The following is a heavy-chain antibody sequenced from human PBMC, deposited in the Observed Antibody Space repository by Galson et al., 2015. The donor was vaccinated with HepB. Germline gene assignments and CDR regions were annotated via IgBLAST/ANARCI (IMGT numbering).Heavy chain of an antibody. Sequence: SLRLSCAASGFTFDNYAMSWVRQAPGKGLGWVSTTVGPGGTTFYTDSVKGRFSVSRDNSKNTLYLQMNSLRAEDTAVYYCAKYGGYSGVWYTPTFDHWSQGTLVTVSS. CDR3: AKYGGYSGVWYTPTFDH. V-gene: IGHV3-23*01. D-gene: IGHD6-19*01. J-gene: IGHJ4*02. CDR2: TVGPGGTT. CDR1: GFTFDNYA.